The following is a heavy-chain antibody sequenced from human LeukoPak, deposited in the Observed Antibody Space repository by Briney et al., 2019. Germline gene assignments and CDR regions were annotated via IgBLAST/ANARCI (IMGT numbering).Heavy chain of an antibody. CDR1: GLTLGNYW. D-gene: IGHD4/OR15-4a*01. CDR3: ARDYDYSLDY. Sequence: GGSLRLSCAASGLTLGNYWMSWVRQAPGKGLEWVANINLDGGDKSYVGSVKGRFTISRDSAKNSLYLQMNSLGAEGTAVYYCARDYDYSLDYWGQGTLVTVSS. CDR2: INLDGGDK. J-gene: IGHJ4*02. V-gene: IGHV3-7*01.